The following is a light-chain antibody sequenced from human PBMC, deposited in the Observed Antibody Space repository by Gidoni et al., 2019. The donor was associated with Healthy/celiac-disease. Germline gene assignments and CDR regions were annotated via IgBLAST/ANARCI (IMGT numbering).Light chain of an antibody. J-gene: IGKJ3*01. CDR3: QQYNSPFT. V-gene: IGKV1-5*03. Sequence: DIQLTQSTSTLSASLGDRVTITCRASRSISSWLSWYQQKPGKAPKILLYKASSLESAVTSRFSGSGSGTEFTLTTISLQPDDFATYYCQQYNSPFTFGSGTKVDIK. CDR2: KAS. CDR1: RSISSW.